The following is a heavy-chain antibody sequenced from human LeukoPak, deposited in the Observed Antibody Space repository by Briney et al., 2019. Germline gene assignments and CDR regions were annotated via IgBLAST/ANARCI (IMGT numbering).Heavy chain of an antibody. CDR1: GFTFSSYT. CDR3: ASSSSSFPYFDY. CDR2: ISGTGTYI. Sequence: KPGGSLRLSCAASGFTFSSYTMNWVRQAPGKGLEWVSSISGTGTYIYYADSVKGRFTISRDNAKNSLYLQMNSLRAEDTAVYYCASSSSSFPYFDYWGQGTLVTVSS. D-gene: IGHD6-6*01. V-gene: IGHV3-21*01. J-gene: IGHJ4*02.